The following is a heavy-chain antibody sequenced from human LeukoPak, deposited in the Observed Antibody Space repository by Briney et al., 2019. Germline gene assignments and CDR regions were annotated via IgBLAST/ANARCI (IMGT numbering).Heavy chain of an antibody. J-gene: IGHJ4*02. CDR1: GGSISSHY. Sequence: PSETLSLTCTVSGGSISSHYWSWIRQPPGKGLEWIGCIYYSGSTNYNPSLKSRITISVDTSKNQISLKLSSVTAADTAVYYCARDRVPAALHFDYWGQGTLVTVSS. CDR2: IYYSGST. CDR3: ARDRVPAALHFDY. V-gene: IGHV4-59*11. D-gene: IGHD2-2*01.